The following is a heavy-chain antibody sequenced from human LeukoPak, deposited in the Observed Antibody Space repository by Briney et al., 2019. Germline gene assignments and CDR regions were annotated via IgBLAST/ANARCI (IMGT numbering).Heavy chain of an antibody. CDR2: ISESGGRT. V-gene: IGHV3-23*01. D-gene: IGHD6-13*01. CDR1: GFPFRSYA. CDR3: ARGEGGIAAAGTDF. Sequence: GGSLRLSCAASGFPFRSYAMSWVRQAPGKGLEWISVISESGGRTYYADSVKGRFTISRDNSKNTLYLQMNSLRAEDTAVYYCARGEGGIAAAGTDFWGQGTLVTVSS. J-gene: IGHJ4*02.